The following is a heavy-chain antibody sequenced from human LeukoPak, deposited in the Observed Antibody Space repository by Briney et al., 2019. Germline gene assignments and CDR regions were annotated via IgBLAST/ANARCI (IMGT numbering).Heavy chain of an antibody. J-gene: IGHJ6*02. CDR3: ARGGDRIISPNYYALDV. D-gene: IGHD3-10*01. CDR1: GYSFTSYW. Sequence: RGESLKISCKGSGYSFTSYWIGWVRQMPGKGLEWMGIIYPGDSDTRYSPSFQGQVTISADKSVATAYLQWSSLKASDTAMYFCARGGDRIISPNYYALDVWGQGTTVTVSS. V-gene: IGHV5-51*01. CDR2: IYPGDSDT.